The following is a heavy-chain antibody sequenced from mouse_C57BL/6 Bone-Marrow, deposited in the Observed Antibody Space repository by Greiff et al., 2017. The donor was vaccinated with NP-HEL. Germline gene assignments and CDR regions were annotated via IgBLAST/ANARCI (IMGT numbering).Heavy chain of an antibody. CDR2: ISRKSSNYAT. J-gene: IGHJ4*01. Sequence: EVQLVESGAGLVQPKGSLKLSCAASGFTFNTYAMHWVRQAPGQGLEWVARISRKSSNYATYYAVKGKDRFTTARDASQSMLYLQMNNLKIENPAMYYCVRNYYGSCYAKDHGDQGTAVTVTA. CDR3: VRNYYGSCYAKDH. CDR1: GFTFNTYA. D-gene: IGHD1-1*01. V-gene: IGHV10-3*01.